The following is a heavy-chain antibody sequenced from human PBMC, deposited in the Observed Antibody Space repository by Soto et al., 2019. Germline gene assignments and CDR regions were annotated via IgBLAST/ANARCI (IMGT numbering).Heavy chain of an antibody. CDR2: ISSSSSTI. J-gene: IGHJ4*02. D-gene: IGHD6-19*01. V-gene: IGHV3-48*02. Sequence: PGGSLRLSCAASGFTFSSYSMNWVRQAPGKGLEWVSYISSSSSTIYYADSVKGRFTISRDNAKNSLYLQMNSLRDEDTAVYYFGTYSSGCSGVWYFDYGGQETLLTVSS. CDR3: GTYSSGCSGVWYFDY. CDR1: GFTFSSYS.